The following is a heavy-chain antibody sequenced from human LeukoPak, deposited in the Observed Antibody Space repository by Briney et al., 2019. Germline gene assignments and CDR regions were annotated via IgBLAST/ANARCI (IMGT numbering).Heavy chain of an antibody. D-gene: IGHD3-22*01. CDR1: GGSIINYY. J-gene: IGHJ4*02. CDR2: IYTSGST. V-gene: IGHV4-4*07. CDR3: ARGAYYYDSSAYYYVARDY. Sequence: PSETLSLTCTVSGGSIINYYWSWIRLPAGKGLEWIGRIYTSGSTNYNPSLKSRVTMSVDTSKNQFSLKLSSVTAADTAVYYCARGAYYYDSSAYYYVARDYWGQGTLITVSS.